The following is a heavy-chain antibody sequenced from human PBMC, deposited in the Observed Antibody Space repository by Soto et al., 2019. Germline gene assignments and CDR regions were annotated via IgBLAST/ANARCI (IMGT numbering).Heavy chain of an antibody. V-gene: IGHV4-59*01. D-gene: IGHD3-22*01. Sequence: SETLSLTCTVSGGSISSYYWSWIRQPPGKGLEWIGYIYYSGSTNYNPSLKSRVTISVDTSKNQFSLKLSSVTAADTAVYYCARVGPYDSSGYWGQGTLVTVSS. CDR1: GGSISSYY. J-gene: IGHJ4*02. CDR2: IYYSGST. CDR3: ARVGPYDSSGY.